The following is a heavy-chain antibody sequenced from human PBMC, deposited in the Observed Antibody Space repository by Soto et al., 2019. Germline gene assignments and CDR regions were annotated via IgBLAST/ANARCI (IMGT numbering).Heavy chain of an antibody. J-gene: IGHJ6*02. V-gene: IGHV4-4*02. Sequence: QVQLQESGPGLVKPSGTLSLTCSVSGVSVTSKNWWTWVRQSPGKGLEWIGEIYNGGSINYNTSLKSRATISIDKYKNNFSLNLTSMTVADTAVYFCAREVSAGHLTFNYKFYGLDVWGQGTTVTVSS. CDR2: IYNGGSI. CDR1: GVSVTSKNW. CDR3: AREVSAGHLTFNYKFYGLDV. D-gene: IGHD3-9*01.